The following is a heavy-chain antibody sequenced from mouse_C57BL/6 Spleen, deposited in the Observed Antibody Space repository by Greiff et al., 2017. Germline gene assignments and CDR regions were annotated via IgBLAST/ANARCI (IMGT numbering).Heavy chain of an antibody. Sequence: QVQLQQSGAELMKPGASVKLSCKASGYTFTGYWIEWVKQMPGHGLEWIGEIFPGSGSTDYNEKFKGKATVTADTSSNTAYMQLSSLTTEDSDIYYCSSLPNWYRAMDYWGQGTSVTVSS. J-gene: IGHJ4*01. CDR3: SSLPNWYRAMDY. D-gene: IGHD4-1*01. CDR1: GYTFTGYW. V-gene: IGHV1-9*01. CDR2: IFPGSGST.